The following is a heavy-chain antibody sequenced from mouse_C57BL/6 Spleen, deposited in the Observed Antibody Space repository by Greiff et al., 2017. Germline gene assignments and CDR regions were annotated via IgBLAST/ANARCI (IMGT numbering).Heavy chain of an antibody. J-gene: IGHJ4*01. Sequence: EVQLQQSGPELVKPGASVKMSCKASGHTFTDYNMHWVKQSHGKSLEWIGYITPNNGGTSYNQKFKGKATLTVNKSSSTADMELRSLTSEDSAVYYCARNYGSSYDYYSMDYWGQGTSVTVSS. CDR1: GHTFTDYN. V-gene: IGHV1-22*01. CDR3: ARNYGSSYDYYSMDY. D-gene: IGHD1-1*01. CDR2: ITPNNGGT.